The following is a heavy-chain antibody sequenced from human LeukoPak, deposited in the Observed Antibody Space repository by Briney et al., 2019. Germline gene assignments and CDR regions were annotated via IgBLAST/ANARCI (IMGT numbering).Heavy chain of an antibody. Sequence: PGRSLRLSCAASGFTFSSYAMHWVRQAPGKGLEWVGVITYDGETRYFEDSVKGRFTISRDTSKSTLYLQMNSLGAEDTAVYYCVKEQGSGYYRTADYWGQGTLVTVSS. CDR1: GFTFSSYA. CDR3: VKEQGSGYYRTADY. CDR2: ITYDGETR. J-gene: IGHJ4*02. V-gene: IGHV3-30*04. D-gene: IGHD3-10*01.